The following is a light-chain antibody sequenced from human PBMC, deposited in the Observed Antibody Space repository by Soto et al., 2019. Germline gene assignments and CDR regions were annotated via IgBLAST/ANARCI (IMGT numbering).Light chain of an antibody. CDR1: NVGSKN. J-gene: IGLJ2*01. CDR3: QVRDSNTAHVL. Sequence: SYELTQPLSVSVALGQTATISCGGDNVGSKNVQWYQRKPGQAPLMVIYRDSGRPSEIPERFSGSHSGNTATLTITRAQGGDEADYYCQVRDSNTAHVLFGGGTKVTVL. V-gene: IGLV3-9*01. CDR2: RDS.